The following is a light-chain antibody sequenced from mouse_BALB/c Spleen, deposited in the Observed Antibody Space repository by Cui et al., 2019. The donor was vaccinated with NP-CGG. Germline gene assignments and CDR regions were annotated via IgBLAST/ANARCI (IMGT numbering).Light chain of an antibody. Sequence: QAAVTPESASTTSPGETVTLTCRSSTGAVTTTNYANWVQEKPDHLFTGLIGGTNNRAPGVPARFSGSLIGDKAALTITGAQTEDEAIYFCALWYSNHWVFGGGTKLTVL. CDR3: ALWYSNHWV. CDR2: GTN. V-gene: IGLV1*01. J-gene: IGLJ1*01. CDR1: TGAVTTTNY.